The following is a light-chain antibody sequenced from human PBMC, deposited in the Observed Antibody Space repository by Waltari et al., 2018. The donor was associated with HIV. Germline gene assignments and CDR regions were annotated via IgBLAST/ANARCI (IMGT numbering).Light chain of an antibody. V-gene: IGKV3-11*01. CDR3: QQRSSWPRT. J-gene: IGKJ1*01. CDR1: QSVSSY. Sequence: EIVLTQSPATLSLSPGERATLSCRASQSVSSYLAWYQQKPGQAPRLLIYDASNRATGIPARFSGNGSGTDFTLTISSLEPEDFAVYYCQQRSSWPRTFGRGTKVEIK. CDR2: DAS.